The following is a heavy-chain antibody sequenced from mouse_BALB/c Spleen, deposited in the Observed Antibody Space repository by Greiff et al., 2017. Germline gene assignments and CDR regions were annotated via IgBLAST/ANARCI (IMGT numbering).Heavy chain of an antibody. D-gene: IGHD2-4*01. CDR1: GYTFTSYW. CDR3: ARQVIYYDYDGYFDY. CDR2: IYPGDGDT. V-gene: IGHV1-87*01. J-gene: IGHJ2*01. Sequence: QVQLQQSGAELARPGASVKLSCKASGYTFTSYWMQWVKQRPGQGLEWIGAIYPGDGDTRYTQKFKGKATLTADKSSSTAYMQLSSLASEDSAVYYCARQVIYYDYDGYFDYWGQGTTRTVSS.